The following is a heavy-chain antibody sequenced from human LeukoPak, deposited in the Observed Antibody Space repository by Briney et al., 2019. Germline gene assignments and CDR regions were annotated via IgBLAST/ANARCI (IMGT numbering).Heavy chain of an antibody. CDR3: ARLADAEYFQH. D-gene: IGHD2-21*01. CDR1: GYTFTSYG. J-gene: IGHJ1*01. V-gene: IGHV1-18*04. Sequence: ASVKVSCKASGYTFTSYGISWVRQAPGRGLEWMGWISAYNGNTNYAQKLQGRVTMTTDTSTSTAYMKLRSLRSDDTAVYYCARLADAEYFQHWGQGTLVTVSS. CDR2: ISAYNGNT.